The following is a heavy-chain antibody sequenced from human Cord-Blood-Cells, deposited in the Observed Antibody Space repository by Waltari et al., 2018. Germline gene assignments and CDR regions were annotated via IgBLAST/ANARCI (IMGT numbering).Heavy chain of an antibody. CDR2: ISSSGSTI. D-gene: IGHD1-1*01. CDR3: ARALNWNEPYYYYYGMDV. Sequence: EVQLVESGGGLVQPGGSLRLSCAASGFTFSSYEMNWVRQAPGKGLEWVSYISSSGSTIYYADSVKGRFTISRENAKNSLYLQMNSLRAEDTAVYYCARALNWNEPYYYYYGMDVWGQGTTVTVSS. V-gene: IGHV3-48*03. CDR1: GFTFSSYE. J-gene: IGHJ6*02.